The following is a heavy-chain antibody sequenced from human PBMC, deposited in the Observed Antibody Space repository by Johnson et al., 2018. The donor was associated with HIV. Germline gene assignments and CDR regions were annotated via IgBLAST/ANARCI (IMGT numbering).Heavy chain of an antibody. V-gene: IGHV3-13*01. Sequence: MQLVESGGGLVQPGGSLRLSCAASGFTFSSYDMHWVRQATGKGLEWVSAIGTAGDTYYPGSVKGRVTISRDNSKNTLYLQMNSLRAEETALYYCARDGTTGPSGDAFDIWGQGTMVTVSS. CDR1: GFTFSSYD. CDR3: ARDGTTGPSGDAFDI. CDR2: IGTAGDT. J-gene: IGHJ3*02. D-gene: IGHD4-17*01.